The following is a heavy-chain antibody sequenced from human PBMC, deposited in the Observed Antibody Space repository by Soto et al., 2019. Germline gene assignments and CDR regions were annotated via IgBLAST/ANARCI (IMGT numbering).Heavy chain of an antibody. J-gene: IGHJ4*02. Sequence: QVQLVQSGAEVKKPGASVKVSCKASGYTFTSYYMHWVRQAPGQGLEWMGIINPSGGSTSYAQKFQGRVTMTRDTSTSTVYIELSSLRSEDTAAYYCARGSMIVVVITEFDYWGQGTLVTVSS. CDR3: ARGSMIVVVITEFDY. CDR2: INPSGGST. V-gene: IGHV1-46*01. CDR1: GYTFTSYY. D-gene: IGHD3-22*01.